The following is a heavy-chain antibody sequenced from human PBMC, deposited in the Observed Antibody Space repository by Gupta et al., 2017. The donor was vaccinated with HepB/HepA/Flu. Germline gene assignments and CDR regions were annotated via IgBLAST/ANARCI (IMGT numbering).Heavy chain of an antibody. V-gene: IGHV4-39*01. D-gene: IGHD2-2*01. CDR1: GGSISSSSYY. CDR3: ARHREDIVVVPAAPGVRVYYYYMDV. J-gene: IGHJ6*03. Sequence: QLQLQESGPGLVKPSETLSLTCTVSGGSISSSSYYWGWIRQPPGKGLECIGSIYYSVSTYYNPSLKSRVTISVDTSKNQFSLKLSSVTAADTAVYYCARHREDIVVVPAAPGVRVYYYYMDVWGKGTTVTVSS. CDR2: IYYSVST.